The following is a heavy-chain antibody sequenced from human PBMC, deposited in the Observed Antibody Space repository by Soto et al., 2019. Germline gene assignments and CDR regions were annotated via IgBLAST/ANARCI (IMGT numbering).Heavy chain of an antibody. CDR3: AKGTTYYCDSSGYCIDY. Sequence: PGGSLRLSCAASGFTFSSYAMSWVRHAPGKGLEWVSAISGSGGSTYYADSVKGRFTISRDNSKNTLYLQMNSLRAEDTAVYYCAKGTTYYCDSSGYCIDYWGQGTLVTVSS. D-gene: IGHD3-22*01. CDR2: ISGSGGST. V-gene: IGHV3-23*01. CDR1: GFTFSSYA. J-gene: IGHJ4*02.